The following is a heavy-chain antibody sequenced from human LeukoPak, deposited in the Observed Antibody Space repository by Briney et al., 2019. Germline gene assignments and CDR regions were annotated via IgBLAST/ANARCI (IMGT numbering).Heavy chain of an antibody. V-gene: IGHV1-46*01. Sequence: ASVKVSCKAFGYAFTSNYMHWVRRAPGQGPEWMGVISPSGGSTTYAQKFQGRVTLTRDMSTSTDYLELSSLRSEDTAVYYCARDNSVRDEAWWFNPWGQGTLVTVSS. CDR2: ISPSGGST. J-gene: IGHJ5*02. CDR1: GYAFTSNY. D-gene: IGHD5-24*01. CDR3: ARDNSVRDEAWWFNP.